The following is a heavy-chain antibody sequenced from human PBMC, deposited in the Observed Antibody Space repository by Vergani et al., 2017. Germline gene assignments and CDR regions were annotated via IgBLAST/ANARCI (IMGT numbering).Heavy chain of an antibody. CDR3: ARARGYSYGMALGGFDP. J-gene: IGHJ5*02. D-gene: IGHD5-18*01. CDR2: ISYDGSNK. CDR1: GFTFSSYA. V-gene: IGHV3-30-3*01. Sequence: QVQLVESGGGVVQPGRSLRLSCAASGFTFSSYAMHWVRQAPGKGLEWVAVISYDGSNKYYADSVKGRFTISRDNSKNTLYLQMNSLRAEDTAVYYCARARGYSYGMALGGFDPWGQGTLVTVSS.